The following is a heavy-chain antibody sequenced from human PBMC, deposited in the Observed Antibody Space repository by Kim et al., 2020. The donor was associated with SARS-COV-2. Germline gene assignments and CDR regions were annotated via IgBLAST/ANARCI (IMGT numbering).Heavy chain of an antibody. V-gene: IGHV1-69*01. Sequence: KEQKFRGRVTITADESTSTAYMELSSLRSEDTAVYYCARDWGRVHGMDVWGQGTTVTVSS. J-gene: IGHJ6*02. D-gene: IGHD3-16*01. CDR3: ARDWGRVHGMDV.